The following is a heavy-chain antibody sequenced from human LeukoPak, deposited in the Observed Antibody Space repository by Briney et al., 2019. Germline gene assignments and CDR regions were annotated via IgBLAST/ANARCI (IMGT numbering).Heavy chain of an antibody. V-gene: IGHV1-69*04. CDR1: GGTFSSYA. Sequence: ASVKVSCKASGGTFSSYAISWVRQAPGQGLEWMGRIIPILGIANYAQKFQGRVTITADKSTSTAYMELSSLRSEDTAVYYCARHSSSWYGGSWYYFDYWGQGTLVTVSS. D-gene: IGHD6-13*01. CDR2: IIPILGIA. J-gene: IGHJ4*02. CDR3: ARHSSSWYGGSWYYFDY.